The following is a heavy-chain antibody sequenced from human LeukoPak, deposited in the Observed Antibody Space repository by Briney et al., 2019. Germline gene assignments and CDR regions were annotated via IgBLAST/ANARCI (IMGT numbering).Heavy chain of an antibody. CDR2: IYYSGST. J-gene: IGHJ3*02. V-gene: IGHV4-39*01. CDR3: ATLFRTDAFDI. Sequence: PSETLSLTCTVSGGSISSSTYYWGWIRQPPGKGLEWIGNIYYSGSTYYNASLKSRVTISVDTSKNQFSLKLSSVTAAGTAVYYCATLFRTDAFDIWGQGTMVTVSS. CDR1: GGSISSSTYY.